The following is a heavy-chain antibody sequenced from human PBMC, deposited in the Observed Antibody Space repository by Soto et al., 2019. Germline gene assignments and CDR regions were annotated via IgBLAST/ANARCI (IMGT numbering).Heavy chain of an antibody. CDR3: ASEQLGDTTDFDY. D-gene: IGHD6-6*01. V-gene: IGHV3-7*01. Sequence: EVQLVESGGGLVQPGGSLSLSCAASGFTFSSYWMRWVRQSPGQGLEWVANIKQDGSEKYYVDSVKGRFTISRDNAKDSLYLQMNSLRAEDTAVDYCASEQLGDTTDFDYWGQGTLVTVSS. J-gene: IGHJ4*02. CDR1: GFTFSSYW. CDR2: IKQDGSEK.